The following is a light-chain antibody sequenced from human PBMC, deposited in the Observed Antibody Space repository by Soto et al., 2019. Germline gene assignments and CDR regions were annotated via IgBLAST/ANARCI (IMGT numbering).Light chain of an antibody. J-gene: IGKJ1*01. CDR3: QKFNKWPWT. CDR2: DAS. CDR1: ESVGSN. Sequence: GMTQSPFTLSVSPGERATPSCRASESVGSNLAWYQQKPGQPPRLLIYDASMRETGVPPRFSGSGSGTEFTLTISNLQSEDFAIYFCQKFNKWPWTFGQGTKVDIK. V-gene: IGKV3-15*01.